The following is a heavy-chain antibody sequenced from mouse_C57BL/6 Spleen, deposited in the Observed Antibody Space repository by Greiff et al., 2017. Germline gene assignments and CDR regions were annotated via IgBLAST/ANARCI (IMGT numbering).Heavy chain of an antibody. Sequence: DVQLVESGGGLVKPGGSLKLSCAASGFTFSDYGMHWVRQAPEKGLEWVAYISSGSSTIYYADTVKGRFTISRDNAKNTLFLQMTSLRSEDTAMYYCARERGYYWGQGTTLTVSS. J-gene: IGHJ2*01. CDR2: ISSGSSTI. CDR3: ARERGYY. CDR1: GFTFSDYG. V-gene: IGHV5-17*01.